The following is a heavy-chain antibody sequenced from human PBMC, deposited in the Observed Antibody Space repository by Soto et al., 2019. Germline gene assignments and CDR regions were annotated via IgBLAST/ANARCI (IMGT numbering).Heavy chain of an antibody. V-gene: IGHV3-48*01. CDR3: ARAFGLGYRYYYYYVDV. Sequence: GGSLRLSCVAPVCTFSSYFMNCVRQAPGNGLEWVSYISSSSSTIYYADSVKGRFTISRDSAKISLYLQMHSLRAEDTAVYYFARAFGLGYRYYYYYVDVWGEGTTVTVS. CDR2: ISSSSSTI. J-gene: IGHJ6*03. CDR1: VCTFSSYF. D-gene: IGHD3-3*01.